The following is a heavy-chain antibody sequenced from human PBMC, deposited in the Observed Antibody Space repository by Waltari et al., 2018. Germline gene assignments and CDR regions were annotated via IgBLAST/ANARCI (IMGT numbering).Heavy chain of an antibody. CDR2: INTNTGTP. CDR3: AGVNYEYVGGTYRYSGFDS. D-gene: IGHD3-16*02. Sequence: QVQLVQSGSEWKKTGASVKVSCKAPGYNFTTYSINRMPQPPGPRPEWMGWINTNTGTPTYAQGFTGRFAFSLDTSVRTAYLQISSLRAEDTALYYCAGVNYEYVGGTYRYSGFDSWGQGTSVTVSS. V-gene: IGHV7-4-1*02. J-gene: IGHJ4*02. CDR1: GYNFTTYS.